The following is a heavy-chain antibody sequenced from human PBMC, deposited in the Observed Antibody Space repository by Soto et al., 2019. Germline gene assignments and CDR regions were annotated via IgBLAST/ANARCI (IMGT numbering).Heavy chain of an antibody. D-gene: IGHD1-26*01. CDR1: GFTFSSYG. CDR3: ARPLVGASSSSYYYYGMDV. Sequence: GGSLRLSCAASGFTFSSYGMHWVRQAPGKGLEWVAVIWYDGSNKYYADSVKGRFTISRDNSKNTLYLQMNSLRAEDTAVYYCARPLVGASSSSYYYYGMDVWGQGTTVTVSS. J-gene: IGHJ6*02. V-gene: IGHV3-33*01. CDR2: IWYDGSNK.